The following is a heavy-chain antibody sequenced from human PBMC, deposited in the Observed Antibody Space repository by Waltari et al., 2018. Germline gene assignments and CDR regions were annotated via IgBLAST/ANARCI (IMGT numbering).Heavy chain of an antibody. J-gene: IGHJ4*02. CDR3: AGDRAIGLFFDY. CDR1: GDSISGNYW. D-gene: IGHD2-2*01. Sequence: QVQLQESGQGLVKPSGTLSLTCAVSGDSISGNYWWSWVRQSPEKGLEWIGQDHHSGKTHYNPSLQSRVTISVDKPKNQFSLNLNSVTAADTAVYYCAGDRAIGLFFDYWGRGTLVTVSS. CDR2: DHHSGKT. V-gene: IGHV4-4*02.